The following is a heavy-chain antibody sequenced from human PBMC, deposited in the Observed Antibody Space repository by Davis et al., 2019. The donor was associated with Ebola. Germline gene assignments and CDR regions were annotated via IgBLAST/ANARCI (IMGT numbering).Heavy chain of an antibody. V-gene: IGHV3-33*03. Sequence: GESLKISCAASGFTFSNYGMHWVRQAPGKGLEWVAVIWYDGSHKYYADSVKGRFTISRDNAKNSLYLQMNSLRAEDTAVYYCAKDVIYYYDSSGLWGQGTLVTVSS. CDR2: IWYDGSHK. CDR1: GFTFSNYG. D-gene: IGHD3-22*01. CDR3: AKDVIYYYDSSGL. J-gene: IGHJ4*02.